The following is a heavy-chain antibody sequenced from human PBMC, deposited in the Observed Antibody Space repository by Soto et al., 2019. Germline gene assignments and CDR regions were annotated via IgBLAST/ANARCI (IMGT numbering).Heavy chain of an antibody. D-gene: IGHD3-10*01. CDR1: GFTFSTYA. V-gene: IGHV3-23*01. CDR3: AKAGDYHGSESYFPLDY. J-gene: IGHJ4*02. CDR2: ISGSGGRT. Sequence: EVQLLEAGGVLVQPGGSLRLSCAASGFTFSTYAMPWVRQAPGKGLEWVSSISGSGGRTYYADSVKGRFTISRDNSKNTLYLQTNSLRAEATAVYYCAKAGDYHGSESYFPLDYWGQGTLVPVSS.